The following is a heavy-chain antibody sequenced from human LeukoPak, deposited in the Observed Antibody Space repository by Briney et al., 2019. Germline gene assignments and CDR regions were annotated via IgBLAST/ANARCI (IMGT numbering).Heavy chain of an antibody. CDR1: EFTFSTYG. V-gene: IGHV3-30*03. CDR3: AMGLHY. CDR2: ISYDGSYK. D-gene: IGHD2-21*01. J-gene: IGHJ4*02. Sequence: PGGSLRLSCAASEFTFSTYGMHWVRQAPGKGLEWVAVISYDGSYKFYADSVKGRFTISRDNSKNTLYLQMNSLRAEDTAVYYCAMGLHYWGQGTLVTVSS.